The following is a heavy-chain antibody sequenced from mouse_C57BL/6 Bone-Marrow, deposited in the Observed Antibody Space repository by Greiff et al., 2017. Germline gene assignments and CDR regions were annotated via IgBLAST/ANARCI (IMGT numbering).Heavy chain of an antibody. V-gene: IGHV6-6*01. D-gene: IGHD2-5*01. J-gene: IGHJ1*03. CDR3: TRDRVTKVHWYFDV. CDR1: GFTFSDAW. Sequence: EVQLVESGGGLVQPGGSMKLSCAASGFTFSDAWMDWVRQSPEKGLEWVAEIRNKANNHATYYAESVKGRFTIPRDDSKSSGYLQMNSLRAEDTGIYYCTRDRVTKVHWYFDVWGTGTTVTVSS. CDR2: IRNKANNHAT.